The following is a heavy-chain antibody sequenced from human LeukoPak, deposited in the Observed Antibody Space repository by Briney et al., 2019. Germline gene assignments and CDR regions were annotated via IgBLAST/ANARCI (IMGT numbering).Heavy chain of an antibody. CDR2: IKQDGSAQ. CDR3: AKDKNGDYYFDY. J-gene: IGHJ4*02. Sequence: PGGSLRLSCAASGFTFSRYWMNWVRQAPGKGLEWVANIKQDGSAQNYVDSVKGRFTISRDNSKNSLYLQMNSLRTEDTALYYCAKDKNGDYYFDYWGQGTLVTVSS. V-gene: IGHV3-7*03. D-gene: IGHD4-17*01. CDR1: GFTFSRYW.